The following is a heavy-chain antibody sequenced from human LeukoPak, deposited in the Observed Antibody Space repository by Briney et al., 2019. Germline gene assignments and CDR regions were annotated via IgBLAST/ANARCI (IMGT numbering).Heavy chain of an antibody. D-gene: IGHD5-24*01. V-gene: IGHV3-30*03. Sequence: GGSLRLSCAASGFTFSSYGMHWVRQAPGKGLEWVAVISYDGSNKYYADSVKGRFTISRDNSKNTLYLQMNSLRAEDMAVYYCAREWQKYYFDYWGQGTLVTVSS. CDR1: GFTFSSYG. CDR2: ISYDGSNK. CDR3: AREWQKYYFDY. J-gene: IGHJ4*02.